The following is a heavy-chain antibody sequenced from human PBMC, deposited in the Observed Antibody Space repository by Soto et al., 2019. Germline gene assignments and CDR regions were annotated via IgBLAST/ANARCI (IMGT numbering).Heavy chain of an antibody. D-gene: IGHD6-13*01. CDR1: GGSISSYY. Sequence: SETLSLTCTVSGGSISSYYWSWIRQPPGKGLEWIGYIYYSGSTNYNPSLKSRVTISVDTSKNQFSLKLSSVTAADTAVYYCARQGPSRPFDYWGQGALVTVS. CDR2: IYYSGST. V-gene: IGHV4-59*08. CDR3: ARQGPSRPFDY. J-gene: IGHJ4*02.